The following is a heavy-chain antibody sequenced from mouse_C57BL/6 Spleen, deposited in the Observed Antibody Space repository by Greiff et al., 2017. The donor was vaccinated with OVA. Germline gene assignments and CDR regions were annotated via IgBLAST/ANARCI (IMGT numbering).Heavy chain of an antibody. CDR2: IWRGGST. J-gene: IGHJ1*03. CDR1: GFSLTNYG. V-gene: IGHV2-5*01. CDR3: AKDYYGSCWYFDV. D-gene: IGHD1-1*01. Sequence: VNVVESGPGLFQPSQSLSITCTVSGFSLTNYGIHWIRQSPGKGLEWLGVIWRGGSTDYNAAFMSSLSITKDNSQSRVFFKMNSLQTDDTGIYYCAKDYYGSCWYFDVWGTGTTVTVSS.